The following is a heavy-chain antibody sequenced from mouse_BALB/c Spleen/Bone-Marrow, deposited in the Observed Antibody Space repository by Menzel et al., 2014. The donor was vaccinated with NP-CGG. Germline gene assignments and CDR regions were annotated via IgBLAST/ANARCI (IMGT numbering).Heavy chain of an antibody. CDR1: GYTFSNYW. J-gene: IGHJ2*01. CDR3: ARGSIVPYYFDF. V-gene: IGHV1-9*01. CDR2: ILPGSGTA. D-gene: IGHD2-12*01. Sequence: QVQLQQSGAELMKPGASVKISCKATGYTFSNYWIDWVKQRPGHGLEWIGEILPGSGTANYNEKFKGKATFTADTSSNTAYMQLSSLTSEDSALYYCARGSIVPYYFDFWGQGTTLTVSS.